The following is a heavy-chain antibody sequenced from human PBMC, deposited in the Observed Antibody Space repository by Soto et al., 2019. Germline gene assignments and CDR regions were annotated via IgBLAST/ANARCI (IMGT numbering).Heavy chain of an antibody. J-gene: IGHJ4*02. CDR1: GGTFSSYA. CDR2: IIPIFGTA. V-gene: IGHV1-69*06. D-gene: IGHD3-3*01. CDR3: ARAPSSLGVVITYYFDY. Sequence: GASVKVSCKASGGTFSSYAISWVRQAPGQGLEWMGGIIPIFGTANYAQKFQGRVTITADKSTSTAYMELSSLRSEDTAVYYCARAPSSLGVVITYYFDYWGQGTLVTVS.